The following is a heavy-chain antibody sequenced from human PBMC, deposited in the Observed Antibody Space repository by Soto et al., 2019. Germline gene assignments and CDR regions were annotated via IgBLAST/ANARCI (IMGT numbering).Heavy chain of an antibody. CDR1: GITYSTYA. J-gene: IGHJ5*02. CDR3: ARAISGYVT. D-gene: IGHD6-25*01. Sequence: QVHLVQSGAEVKNPGASVRVSCKASGITYSTYAIHWVRQAPGQGLEWMGWINAGEGYTRYSQDFQGRVTLTTVTSASTTYMDLSKLTFEDTGVYYCARAISGYVTWGQGTQVTASS. CDR2: INAGEGYT. V-gene: IGHV1-3*01.